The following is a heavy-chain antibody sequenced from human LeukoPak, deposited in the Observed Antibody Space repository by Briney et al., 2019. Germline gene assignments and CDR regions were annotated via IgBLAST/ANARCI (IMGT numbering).Heavy chain of an antibody. CDR1: GYTFTSYG. D-gene: IGHD2-2*03. J-gene: IGHJ6*02. V-gene: IGHV1-18*01. Sequence: ASVKVSCKASGYTFTSYGIIWVRQAPGQGLEWMGWISAYNGNTNYAQKLQGRVTMTTDTSTSTAYMELRSLRSDDTAVYYCARDGYCSSTSCYLRYYYGMDVWGQGTTVAVSS. CDR2: ISAYNGNT. CDR3: ARDGYCSSTSCYLRYYYGMDV.